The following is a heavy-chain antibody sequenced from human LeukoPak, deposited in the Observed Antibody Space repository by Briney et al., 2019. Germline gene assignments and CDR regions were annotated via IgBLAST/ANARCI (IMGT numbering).Heavy chain of an antibody. CDR1: RYTFTCYF. V-gene: IGHV1-2*02. Sequence: GASVKGSCKASRYTFTCYFMHWVRQAPGQGREGMGWSNPNIGGTNYVQRFQGRVTMTRAPPISTAYMELSRLRSDDTAVYYCARVIPAAIWGNWFGPWGQGALVTVSS. CDR2: SNPNIGGT. CDR3: ARVIPAAIWGNWFGP. D-gene: IGHD2-2*01. J-gene: IGHJ5*02.